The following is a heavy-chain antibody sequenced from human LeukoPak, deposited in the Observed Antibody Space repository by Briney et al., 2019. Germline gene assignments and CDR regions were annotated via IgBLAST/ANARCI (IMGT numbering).Heavy chain of an antibody. D-gene: IGHD3-10*01. V-gene: IGHV4-34*01. CDR1: GGSFSGYY. CDR2: INHSGST. J-gene: IGHJ5*02. CDR3: ARGRAGHWFDP. Sequence: SETLSLTCAVYGGSFSGYYWSWIRQPPGKGLEWIGEINHSGSTNYNPSLKSRVTISVDTSKNQFSLKLSSVTAADTAVYYCARGRAGHWFDPWGQGTLVTVSS.